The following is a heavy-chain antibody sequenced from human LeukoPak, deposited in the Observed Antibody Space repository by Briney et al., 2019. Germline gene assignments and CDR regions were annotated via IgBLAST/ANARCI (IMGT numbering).Heavy chain of an antibody. Sequence: GGSLRLSCAASGFIFSNYEMNWVRQAPGKGLEWVAKITQDGSEKYYMDSVKGRFIISRDNGKNSLYLQMNSLRVEDTAVYYCARDWRQDNAFDLWGQGTMVTVSS. CDR3: ARDWRQDNAFDL. V-gene: IGHV3-7*01. J-gene: IGHJ3*01. CDR1: GFIFSNYE. CDR2: ITQDGSEK. D-gene: IGHD2-15*01.